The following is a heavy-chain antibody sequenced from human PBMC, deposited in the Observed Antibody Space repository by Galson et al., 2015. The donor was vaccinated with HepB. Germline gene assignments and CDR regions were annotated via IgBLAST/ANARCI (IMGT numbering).Heavy chain of an antibody. V-gene: IGHV4-39*01. J-gene: IGHJ4*02. CDR3: ARNLPITGDYSNY. D-gene: IGHD5-24*01. CDR1: GGSISSSRYY. CDR2: IYYSGST. Sequence: ETLSLTCTVSGGSISSSRYYWGWVRQPPGKGLEWIGSIYYSGSTYYNPSLKSRVTISVDTSKNQFSLKLDSVTAADTAVYYCARNLPITGDYSNYWGQGTLVTVSS.